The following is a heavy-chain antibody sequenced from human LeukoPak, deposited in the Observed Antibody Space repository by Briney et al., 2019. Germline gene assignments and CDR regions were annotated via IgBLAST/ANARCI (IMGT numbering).Heavy chain of an antibody. J-gene: IGHJ4*02. D-gene: IGHD1-26*01. Sequence: ASVKVSCKASGYIFTGYYMHWVRQAPGQGLEWMGWINPNSGGTNYAQKFQGRVTMTRDTSISTAYMELSRLRSDDTAVYYCARDAIVGATDLDYWGQGTLVTVSS. CDR2: INPNSGGT. CDR1: GYIFTGYY. V-gene: IGHV1-2*02. CDR3: ARDAIVGATDLDY.